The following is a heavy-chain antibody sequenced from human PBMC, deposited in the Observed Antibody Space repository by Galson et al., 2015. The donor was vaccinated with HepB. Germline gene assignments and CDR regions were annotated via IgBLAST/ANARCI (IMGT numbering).Heavy chain of an antibody. J-gene: IGHJ4*02. V-gene: IGHV3-48*02. Sequence: SLRLSCAASGFTFSGYSMNWVRQAPGKGLEWVSYISSSSSTIYYADSVKGRFAISRDNAKNSLYLQMNSLRDEDTAVYYCARAARASVIAAAGPGPFDYWGQGTLVTVSS. CDR3: ARAARASVIAAAGPGPFDY. D-gene: IGHD6-13*01. CDR2: ISSSSSTI. CDR1: GFTFSGYS.